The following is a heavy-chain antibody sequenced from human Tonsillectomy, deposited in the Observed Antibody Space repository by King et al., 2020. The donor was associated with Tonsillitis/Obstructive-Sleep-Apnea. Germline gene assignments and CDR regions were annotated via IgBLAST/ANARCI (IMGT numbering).Heavy chain of an antibody. J-gene: IGHJ4*02. CDR1: GGSFSGYY. Sequence: VQLQQWGAGLLKPSETLSLTCAVYGGSFSGYYWSWIRQPPGKGLEWIVEFKHSGSTNYNPPLKSRVTMSVDTSKNQFSLKLSSVTAADSAVYYCAREDYVDRRIDYWGQGTLVTDSS. V-gene: IGHV4-34*01. CDR3: AREDYVDRRIDY. D-gene: IGHD4-17*01. CDR2: FKHSGST.